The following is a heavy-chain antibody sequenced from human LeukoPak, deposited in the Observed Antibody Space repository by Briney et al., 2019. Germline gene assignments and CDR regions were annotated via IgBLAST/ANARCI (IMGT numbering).Heavy chain of an antibody. CDR3: TRPMLYYYGSGSYSSVYYFDY. V-gene: IGHV3-73*01. D-gene: IGHD3-10*01. CDR1: GFTFSGSA. Sequence: GGSLRLSCAASGFTFSGSAMHWVRQASGKGLEWVGRIRSKANSYATAYAASVKGRFTISRDDSKNTAYLQMNRLKTEDTAVYYRTRPMLYYYGSGSYSSVYYFDYWGQGTLVTVSS. J-gene: IGHJ4*02. CDR2: IRSKANSYAT.